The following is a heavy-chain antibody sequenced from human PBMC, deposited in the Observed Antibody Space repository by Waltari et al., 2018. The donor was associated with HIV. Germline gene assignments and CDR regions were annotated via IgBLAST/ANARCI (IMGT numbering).Heavy chain of an antibody. CDR3: ARLRGRGGITMIVPRFDP. CDR1: GGSISSTSYY. Sequence: QLQLQESGPGLVKPSETLSLTCTVSGGSISSTSYYWGWIRQPPGKGLEWIGTIYYSGGTYYNPSLKMRVTISVDTSKNQFSLKLSSVTAADTAVYYCARLRGRGGITMIVPRFDPWGQGTLVTVSS. V-gene: IGHV4-39*01. CDR2: IYYSGGT. J-gene: IGHJ5*02. D-gene: IGHD3-22*01.